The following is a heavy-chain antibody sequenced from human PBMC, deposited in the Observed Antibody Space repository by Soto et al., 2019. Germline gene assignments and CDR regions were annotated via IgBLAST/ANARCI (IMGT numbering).Heavy chain of an antibody. CDR3: ARSPAIFGVVGYDSYYYGMDV. Sequence: PGESLRISCKGSGYSFTSYWIGWVRQMPGKGLEWMGRIDPSDSYTNYSPSFQGHVTISADKSISTAYLQWSSLKASDTAMYYCARSPAIFGVVGYDSYYYGMDVGGKGPTVTVSS. CDR2: IDPSDSYT. CDR1: GYSFTSYW. J-gene: IGHJ6*04. D-gene: IGHD3-3*01. V-gene: IGHV5-10-1*01.